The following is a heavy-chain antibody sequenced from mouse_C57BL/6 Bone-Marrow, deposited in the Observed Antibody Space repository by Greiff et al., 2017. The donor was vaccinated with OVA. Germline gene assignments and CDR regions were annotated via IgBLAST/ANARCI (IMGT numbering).Heavy chain of an antibody. V-gene: IGHV1-19*01. D-gene: IGHD6-1*01. CDR3: ARGGREYAMDY. Sequence: EVQLQQSGPVLVKPGASVKMSCKASGYTFTDYYMNWVKQSHGKSLEWIGVINPYNGGTSYNQKFKGKATLTVDKSSSTAYMELNSLTSEDSAVYYCARGGREYAMDYWGQGTSVTVSS. CDR2: INPYNGGT. CDR1: GYTFTDYY. J-gene: IGHJ4*01.